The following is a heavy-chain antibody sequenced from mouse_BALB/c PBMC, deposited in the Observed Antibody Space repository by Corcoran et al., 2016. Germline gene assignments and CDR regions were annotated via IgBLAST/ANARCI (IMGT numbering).Heavy chain of an antibody. CDR2: INTYTGEP. Sequence: QIQLVQSGPELKKPGETVKISCKASGYTFTNYGMNWVKQAPGKGLKWMGWINTYTGEPTYADDFKGRFAFSLETSASSAYLQINNLKNEDTATFFCARGELPYAMDYWGQGTSVTVSS. V-gene: IGHV9-3-1*01. CDR1: GYTFTNYG. J-gene: IGHJ4*01. CDR3: ARGELPYAMDY.